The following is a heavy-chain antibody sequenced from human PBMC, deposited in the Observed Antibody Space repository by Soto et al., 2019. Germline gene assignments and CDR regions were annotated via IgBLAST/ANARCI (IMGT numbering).Heavy chain of an antibody. CDR2: IYYSGST. V-gene: IGHV4-30-4*01. D-gene: IGHD3-22*01. CDR1: GGSISSGDYY. J-gene: IGHJ4*02. Sequence: LSLTCTVSGGSISSGDYYWSWIRQPPGKGLEWIGYIYYSGSTYYNPSLKSRVTISVDTSKNQFSLKLSSVTAADTAVYYYARQLDNYDSSGYFQRPSCYFDYWGQGTLVTVSS. CDR3: ARQLDNYDSSGYFQRPSCYFDY.